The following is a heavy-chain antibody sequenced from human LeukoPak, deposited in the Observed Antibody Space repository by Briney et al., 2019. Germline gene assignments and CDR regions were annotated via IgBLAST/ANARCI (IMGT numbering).Heavy chain of an antibody. Sequence: GGSLRLSCAASGFTFSSYAMSWVRQAPGKGLEWVANIKQDGSEKYYVDSVKGRFTISRDNAKNSLYLQMNSLRAEDTAVYYCAGPLRGYSYGPPFDYWGQGTLVTVSS. D-gene: IGHD5-18*01. CDR2: IKQDGSEK. CDR3: AGPLRGYSYGPPFDY. J-gene: IGHJ4*02. V-gene: IGHV3-7*03. CDR1: GFTFSSYA.